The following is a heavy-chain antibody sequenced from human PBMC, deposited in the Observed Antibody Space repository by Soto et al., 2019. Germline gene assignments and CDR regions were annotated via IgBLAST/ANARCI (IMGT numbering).Heavy chain of an antibody. CDR3: ARAYGGIDNGLDV. CDR1: GDSFSSYY. V-gene: IGHV4-59*01. D-gene: IGHD5-12*01. Sequence: SETLSLTCTVSGDSFSSYYWNWIRQPPGKGLELIGYIYYSGSTRYNPSLKSRVTISVDMSKNQFSLKLSSVIAADTAVYYCARAYGGIDNGLDVWGQGTAVTVS. CDR2: IYYSGST. J-gene: IGHJ6*02.